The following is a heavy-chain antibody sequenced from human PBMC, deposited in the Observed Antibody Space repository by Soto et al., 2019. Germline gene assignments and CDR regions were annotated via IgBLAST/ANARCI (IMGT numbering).Heavy chain of an antibody. CDR1: GYNFNGYF. J-gene: IGHJ5*02. CDR3: ARMRLYSSQSRNNWFGP. D-gene: IGHD6-13*01. CDR2: INPNTGST. V-gene: IGHV1-2*02. Sequence: ASVKVSCKASGYNFNGYFMHWVRQAPGEGLEWMGFINPNTGSTKYAQKFQGRVTMTRDTSISTAYMELSSLTSDDTAVYDCARMRLYSSQSRNNWFGPWGQGTLVT.